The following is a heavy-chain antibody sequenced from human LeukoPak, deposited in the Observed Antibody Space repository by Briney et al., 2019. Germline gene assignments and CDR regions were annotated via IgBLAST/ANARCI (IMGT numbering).Heavy chain of an antibody. V-gene: IGHV3-7*01. CDR2: INPDGSGK. J-gene: IGHJ4*02. CDR3: ARGGHRQKGF. Sequence: GGSLRLSCAASGFSLRNYWMTWVRQSPGKGLEWVAIINPDGSGKYSVDSVKGRFTISRDNAKNSLYLQMSSLRAEDTAVYYCARGGHRQKGFWGQGTLVTVSS. CDR1: GFSLRNYW.